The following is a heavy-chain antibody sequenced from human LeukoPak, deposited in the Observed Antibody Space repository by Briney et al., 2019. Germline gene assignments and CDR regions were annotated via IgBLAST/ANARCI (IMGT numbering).Heavy chain of an antibody. CDR3: ARDGVVGATKWGHFDF. J-gene: IGHJ4*02. Sequence: GRSLRLSCAASGFTFSSYAMHWVRQAPGKGLEWVAVISYDGSNKYYADSVKGRFTISRDNAKNSLYLQMSSLRAEDTAVYYCARDGVVGATKWGHFDFWGQGTRVTVSS. CDR1: GFTFSSYA. CDR2: ISYDGSNK. V-gene: IGHV3-30-3*01. D-gene: IGHD1-26*01.